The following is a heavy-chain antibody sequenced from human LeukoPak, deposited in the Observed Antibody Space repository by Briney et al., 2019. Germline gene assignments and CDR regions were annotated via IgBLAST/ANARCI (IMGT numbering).Heavy chain of an antibody. CDR2: INPNSGGT. D-gene: IGHD3-10*01. CDR3: ARDRLRFGIYDY. Sequence: ASVKVSCKASGYTFTGYYMHWVRQAPGQGLEWMGWINPNSGGTNYAQKFQGRVTMTRDTSISTAYMELSRLRSDDTAVYYCARDRLRFGIYDYWSQGTLVTVSS. J-gene: IGHJ4*02. V-gene: IGHV1-2*02. CDR1: GYTFTGYY.